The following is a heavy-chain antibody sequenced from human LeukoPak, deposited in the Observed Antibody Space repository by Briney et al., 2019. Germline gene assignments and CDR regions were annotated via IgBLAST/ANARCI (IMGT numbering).Heavy chain of an antibody. Sequence: GGSLRLSCEASGFTFSSHYMHWVRQAPGKGLVWVSRINSDGSSTNYADSVKGRFTISRDNAKNTLFLQMNSLRAEDTAVYYCTRDWTARSNAFDIWGQGTMVTVSS. V-gene: IGHV3-74*01. D-gene: IGHD3/OR15-3a*01. CDR1: GFTFSSHY. CDR2: INSDGSST. J-gene: IGHJ3*02. CDR3: TRDWTARSNAFDI.